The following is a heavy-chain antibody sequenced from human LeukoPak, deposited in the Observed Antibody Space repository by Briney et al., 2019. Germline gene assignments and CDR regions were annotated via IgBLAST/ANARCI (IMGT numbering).Heavy chain of an antibody. D-gene: IGHD1-26*01. CDR1: GFTFSSYA. CDR3: ARGTVGGSYFDY. CDR2: ISSNGGST. Sequence: QPGGSLRLSCSASGFTFSSYAMHWVRQAPGKGLEYVSVISSNGGSTYYADSVKGRFTISRDNSKNTLYLQMSSLRAEDTAVYYCARGTVGGSYFDYWGQGTLVTVSS. V-gene: IGHV3-64D*06. J-gene: IGHJ4*02.